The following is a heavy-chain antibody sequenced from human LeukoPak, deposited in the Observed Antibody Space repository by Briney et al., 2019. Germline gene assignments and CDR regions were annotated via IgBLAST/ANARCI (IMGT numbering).Heavy chain of an antibody. D-gene: IGHD3-3*01. J-gene: IGHJ4*02. Sequence: ASVKVSCKASGYTFTSYAMHWVRQAPGQRLEWMGRINPNSGGTNYAQKFQGRVTMTRDTSISTAYMELSRLRSDDTAVYYCARDVYDFWSGYSEYYFDYWGQGTLVTVSS. V-gene: IGHV1-2*06. CDR2: INPNSGGT. CDR3: ARDVYDFWSGYSEYYFDY. CDR1: GYTFTSYA.